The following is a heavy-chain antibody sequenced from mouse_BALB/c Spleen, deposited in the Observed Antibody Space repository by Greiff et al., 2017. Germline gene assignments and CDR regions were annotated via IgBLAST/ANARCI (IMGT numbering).Heavy chain of an antibody. Sequence: QVQLQQSGPSLVQPSQSLSITCTVSGFSLTSYGVHWVRQSPGKGLEWLGVIWRGGSTDYNAAFMSRLSITKDNSKSQVFFKMNSLQADDTAIYYCAKNSHLLLRYYYAMDYWGQGTSVTVSS. CDR1: GFSLTSYG. CDR2: IWRGGST. D-gene: IGHD1-1*01. V-gene: IGHV2-5-1*01. CDR3: AKNSHLLLRYYYAMDY. J-gene: IGHJ4*01.